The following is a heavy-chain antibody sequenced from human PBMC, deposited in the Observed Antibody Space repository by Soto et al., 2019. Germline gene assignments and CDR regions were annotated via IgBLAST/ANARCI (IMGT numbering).Heavy chain of an antibody. CDR3: ARRTGYSSGSDDAFDI. CDR1: GYTFTGYY. Sequence: GASVKVSCKASGYTFTGYYMHWVRQAPGQGLEWMGWINPNSGGTNYAQKFQGWVTMTRDTSISTAYMELSRLRSDDTAVYYCARRTGYSSGSDDAFDIWGQGTMVTVSS. D-gene: IGHD6-19*01. V-gene: IGHV1-2*04. J-gene: IGHJ3*02. CDR2: INPNSGGT.